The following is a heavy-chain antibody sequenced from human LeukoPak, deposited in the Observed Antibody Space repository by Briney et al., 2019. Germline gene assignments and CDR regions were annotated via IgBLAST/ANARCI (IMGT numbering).Heavy chain of an antibody. CDR3: ARGDGNYDDGDWFDP. D-gene: IGHD3-22*01. J-gene: IGHJ5*02. V-gene: IGHV1-8*03. CDR2: MNPNSGNT. Sequence: ASVKVSCKASGYTFTSYDINWVRQAAGQGLEWMGWMNPNSGNTGYAQKFQGRVTITRNTSISTAYMELSSLRSEDTAVYYCARGDGNYDDGDWFDPWGQGTLVTVSS. CDR1: GYTFTSYD.